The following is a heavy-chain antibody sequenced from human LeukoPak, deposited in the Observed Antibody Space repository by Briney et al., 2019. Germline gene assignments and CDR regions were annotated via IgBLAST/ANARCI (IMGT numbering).Heavy chain of an antibody. D-gene: IGHD1-20*01. J-gene: IGHJ4*02. CDR1: GFSLSTTGGA. V-gene: IGHV2-5*01. CDR2: IYWTDAK. Sequence: SGPTLVNPTRTLTLTCSFSGFSLSTTGGAVGWIRQPPGKALEWLALIYWTDAKRYSPSLESRLTITKDTSKNLVFLTMTNMDPVDTATYYCARDYNWNFDYWGQGTLVTVSS. CDR3: ARDYNWNFDY.